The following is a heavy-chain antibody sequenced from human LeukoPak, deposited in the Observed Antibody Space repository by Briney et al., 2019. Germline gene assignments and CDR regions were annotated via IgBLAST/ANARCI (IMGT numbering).Heavy chain of an antibody. CDR2: IFYSGST. CDR3: ARGSWKFDP. CDR1: GGSISTSNYY. D-gene: IGHD1-1*01. J-gene: IGHJ5*02. Sequence: SETLSLTCTVSGGSISTSNYYWGWIRQPPGKGLEWIGNIFYSGSTYYSPSLRSRVTISVDTSKNQFSLRLSSVTAADTAVYYCARGSWKFDPWGQGTLVTVSS. V-gene: IGHV4-39*07.